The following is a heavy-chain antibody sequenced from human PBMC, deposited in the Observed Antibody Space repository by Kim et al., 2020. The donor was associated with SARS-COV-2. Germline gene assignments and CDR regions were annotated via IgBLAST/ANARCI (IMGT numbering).Heavy chain of an antibody. D-gene: IGHD6-13*01. J-gene: IGHJ1*01. CDR1: GFPFSHHG. CDR3: VKDNAAAHSLFQH. Sequence: PGGSLRLSCAASGFPFSHHGMHWVRQAPGKGLEWVAAISMDSRDKYYADSVRGRFTISRDYSKNTLDLQMESLRVEDTAVYYCVKDNAAAHSLFQHWGEGTLVTISS. CDR2: ISMDSRDK. V-gene: IGHV3-30*18.